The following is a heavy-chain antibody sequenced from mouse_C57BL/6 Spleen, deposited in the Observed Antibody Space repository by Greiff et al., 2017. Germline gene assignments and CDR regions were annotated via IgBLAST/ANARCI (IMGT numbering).Heavy chain of an antibody. CDR3: ARGVVSTVVAPDY. J-gene: IGHJ4*01. CDR2: ISDGGSYT. Sequence: EVMLVESGGGLVQPGGSLKLSCAASGFTFSSYAMSWVRQTPEKRLEWVATISDGGSYTYYPDNVKGRFTISTDNAKNNLYLQMSHLKCEDTAMYYCARGVVSTVVAPDYWGQGTLVTVSS. D-gene: IGHD1-1*01. CDR1: GFTFSSYA. V-gene: IGHV5-4*03.